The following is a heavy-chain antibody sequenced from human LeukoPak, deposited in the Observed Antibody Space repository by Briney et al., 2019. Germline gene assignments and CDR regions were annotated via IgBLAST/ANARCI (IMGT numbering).Heavy chain of an antibody. D-gene: IGHD2-15*01. CDR3: ARGDGYCSGGSCYPEAFDI. CDR1: GYTFTSYG. CDR2: ISAYNGNT. J-gene: IGHJ3*02. Sequence: ASVKVSCKASGYTFTSYGISWVRQAPGQVLEWMGWISAYNGNTNYAQKLQGRVTMTTDTSTSTAYMELRSLRSDDTAVYYCARGDGYCSGGSCYPEAFDIWGQGTMVTVSS. V-gene: IGHV1-18*01.